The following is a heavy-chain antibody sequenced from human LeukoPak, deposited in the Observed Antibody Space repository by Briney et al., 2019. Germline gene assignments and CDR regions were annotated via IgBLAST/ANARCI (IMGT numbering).Heavy chain of an antibody. CDR2: IYYSGST. CDR1: GGSVSSGSYY. D-gene: IGHD3-10*01. CDR3: ARASTGGYYYGSGLDY. V-gene: IGHV4-61*01. J-gene: IGHJ4*02. Sequence: SETLSLTCTVSGGSVSSGSYYWSWIRQPPGKGLEWIGYIYYSGSTNYNPSLKSRVTISVDTSKNQFSLKLSSVTAADTAVYYCARASTGGYYYGSGLDYWGQGTLVTVSS.